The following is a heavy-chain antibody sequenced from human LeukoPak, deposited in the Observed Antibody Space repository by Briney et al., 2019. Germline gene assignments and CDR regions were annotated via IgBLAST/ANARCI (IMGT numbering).Heavy chain of an antibody. V-gene: IGHV3-23*01. J-gene: IGHJ4*02. D-gene: IGHD2-2*01. CDR3: AQYCSSSSCYAVVGY. CDR2: IAGNGGSP. Sequence: PGGSLRLSFAASGFTFSSYGMHWVRQAPGKGLEWVAGIAGNGGSPNYADSVRGRFTISRDNSKSTLYLQMNSLRAEDTAVYYCAQYCSSSSCYAVVGYWGQGTLVTVSS. CDR1: GFTFSSYG.